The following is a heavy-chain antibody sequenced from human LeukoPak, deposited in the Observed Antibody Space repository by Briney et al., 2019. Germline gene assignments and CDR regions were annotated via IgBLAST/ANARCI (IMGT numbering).Heavy chain of an antibody. CDR2: IGISSGNT. CDR3: ARDHRYAFDN. CDR1: GFNFIDYS. J-gene: IGHJ4*01. D-gene: IGHD5-12*01. Sequence: GGSLRLSCAASGFNFIDYSMNWVRQAPGKGLEWISYIGISSGNTKYADSVKGRFTISRDKARNSLYLQMNSLRVKDTAMYECARDHRYAFDNRGHGTLVTVSS. V-gene: IGHV3-48*01.